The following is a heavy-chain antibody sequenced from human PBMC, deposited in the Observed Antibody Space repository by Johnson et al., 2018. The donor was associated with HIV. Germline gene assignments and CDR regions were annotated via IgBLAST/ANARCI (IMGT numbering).Heavy chain of an antibody. V-gene: IGHV3-NL1*01. CDR2: IYSGGNT. J-gene: IGHJ3*02. Sequence: QVQLVESGGGVVQPGRSLRLSCAASGFTFDDYAMHWVRQAPGKGLEWVSVIYSGGNTYYADSVKGRFIISRDNFKNTLYLQMNSLRAEDTAVYYCARAVGGSYGGAFDIWGHGTVVTVAS. D-gene: IGHD1-26*01. CDR1: GFTFDDYA. CDR3: ARAVGGSYGGAFDI.